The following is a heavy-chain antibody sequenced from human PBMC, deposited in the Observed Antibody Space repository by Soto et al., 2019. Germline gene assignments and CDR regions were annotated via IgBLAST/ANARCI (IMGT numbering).Heavy chain of an antibody. Sequence: EVQLVESGGGLVQPGGSLRLSCAASGFTFSSYDMHWVHQATRKGLEWVSGIGTAGQTFYPDSVKGRFTISRENAKNSLYLQMNSLRAGDTAVYYCARAKVRAAGGTVWFDPWGQGTLVTVSS. J-gene: IGHJ5*02. CDR1: GFTFSSYD. CDR3: ARAKVRAAGGTVWFDP. V-gene: IGHV3-13*01. CDR2: IGTAGQT. D-gene: IGHD3-10*01.